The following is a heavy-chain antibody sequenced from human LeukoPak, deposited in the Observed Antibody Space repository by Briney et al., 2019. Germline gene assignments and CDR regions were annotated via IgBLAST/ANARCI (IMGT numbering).Heavy chain of an antibody. Sequence: GGSLRLSCAASGFTFSSYAMNWVRQAPGKGLEWVSVISGSGGSTYYADSVKGRFTISRDNSKNTLYLQMNSLRAEDTAVYYCARDKGRIAAAGKYVPYYFDYWGQGTLVTVSS. V-gene: IGHV3-23*01. D-gene: IGHD6-13*01. CDR2: ISGSGGST. CDR1: GFTFSSYA. CDR3: ARDKGRIAAAGKYVPYYFDY. J-gene: IGHJ4*02.